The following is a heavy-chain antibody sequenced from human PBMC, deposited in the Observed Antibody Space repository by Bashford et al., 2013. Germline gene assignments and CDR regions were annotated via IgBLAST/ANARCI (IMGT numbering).Heavy chain of an antibody. CDR2: IYHSGGT. Sequence: SETLSLTCAVSGGSISSSSWWSWVRQPPGKGLEWIGEIYHSGGTNYNPSLKSRVTISADKSKNQFSLKLSSVTAADTAMYYCARVRVRYFDDWGQGALVTVSS. CDR1: GGSISSSSW. D-gene: IGHD5-24*01. CDR3: ARVRVRYFDD. J-gene: IGHJ4*02. V-gene: IGHV4-4*02.